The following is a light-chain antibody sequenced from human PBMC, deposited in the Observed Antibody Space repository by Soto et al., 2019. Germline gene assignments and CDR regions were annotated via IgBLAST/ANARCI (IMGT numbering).Light chain of an antibody. CDR2: DAS. CDR1: QGLGTS. CDR3: QQYIAYPVT. V-gene: IGKV1-13*02. J-gene: IGKJ3*01. Sequence: AIQLTQSPSSLSASVGERLSISCRASQGLGTSLAWYQQKPGTAPKLLIYDASTLESGVPSRFSGSGSVADFTLTISSLQPEDFAAYYCQQYIAYPVTFGPGTKVNIK.